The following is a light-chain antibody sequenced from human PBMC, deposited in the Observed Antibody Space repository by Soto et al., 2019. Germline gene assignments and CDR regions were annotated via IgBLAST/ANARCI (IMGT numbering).Light chain of an antibody. CDR1: SSDIGGYNF. Sequence: QSVLTQPASVSGSPGQSITIACTGTSSDIGGYNFVIWYQQLPGKAPKLLIYDVGNRPSGVSNRFSGSKSGNPASLTISGLQAEDEAHYYCTSYSTVSTYVFGTGTKLTVL. J-gene: IGLJ1*01. CDR2: DVG. CDR3: TSYSTVSTYV. V-gene: IGLV2-14*01.